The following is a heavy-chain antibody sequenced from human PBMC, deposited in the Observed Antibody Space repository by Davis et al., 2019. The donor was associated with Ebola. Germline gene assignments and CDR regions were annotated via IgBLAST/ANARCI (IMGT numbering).Heavy chain of an antibody. CDR1: GDIVSRNA. J-gene: IGHJ6*04. CDR3: ARGWLRTGMDV. D-gene: IGHD5-12*01. CDR2: TYYSSKWYH. V-gene: IGHV6-1*01. Sequence: HSQTLSLTCAISGDIVSRNAWNWIRQSPSRGLEWLGRTYYSSKWYHDYATSVKSRITINLDTSKNQFSLQLNSVTPEDTAVYYCARGWLRTGMDVWGKGTTVTVSS.